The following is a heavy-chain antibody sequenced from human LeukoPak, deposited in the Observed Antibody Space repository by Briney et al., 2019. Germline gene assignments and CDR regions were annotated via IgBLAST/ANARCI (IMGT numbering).Heavy chain of an antibody. J-gene: IGHJ3*02. V-gene: IGHV3-11*01. D-gene: IGHD2-2*01. CDR1: GFTFSDYY. CDR3: ARTVPIYHCSSTSCLDAFDI. Sequence: PGGSLRLSCAASGFTFSDYYMSWIRQAPGKGLEWVSYISSSGSTIYYADSVKGRFTISRDDSKNTLHLQMNSLRAEDTAVYYCARTVPIYHCSSTSCLDAFDIWGQGTMVTVSS. CDR2: ISSSGSTI.